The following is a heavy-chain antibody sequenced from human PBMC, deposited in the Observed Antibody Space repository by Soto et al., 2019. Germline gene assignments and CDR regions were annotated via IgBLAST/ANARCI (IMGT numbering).Heavy chain of an antibody. CDR3: ARRVAVPGAHIDY. J-gene: IGHJ4*02. CDR2: VYYTGTT. Sequence: SETLSLTCSVPGGSISGACWSWVRQSRGNGLEWLGYVYYTGTTNYMPSLRSRVSISVDTSKNEFSLRLSSVTAADTAVYFCARRVAVPGAHIDYWGQGTQVTVSS. CDR1: GGSISGAC. V-gene: IGHV4-59*01. D-gene: IGHD6-19*01.